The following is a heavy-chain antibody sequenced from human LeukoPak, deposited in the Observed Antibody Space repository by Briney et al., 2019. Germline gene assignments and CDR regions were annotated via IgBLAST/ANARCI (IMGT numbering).Heavy chain of an antibody. CDR2: IYYSGST. J-gene: IGHJ6*04. CDR1: GGSISSGGYY. V-gene: IGHV4-31*03. Sequence: SQTLPLTCTVSGGSISSGGYYWSWIRQHPGKGLEWIGYIYYSGSTYYNPSLKSRVTISVDTSKNQFSLKLSSVTAADTAVYYCARSGVGYSSGWYVRYYYGMDVWGKGTTVTVSS. D-gene: IGHD6-19*01. CDR3: ARSGVGYSSGWYVRYYYGMDV.